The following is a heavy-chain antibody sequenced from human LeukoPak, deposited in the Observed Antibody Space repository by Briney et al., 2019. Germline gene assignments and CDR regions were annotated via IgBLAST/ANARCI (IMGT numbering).Heavy chain of an antibody. CDR2: ISYDGGNK. J-gene: IGHJ4*02. V-gene: IGHV3-30*01. D-gene: IGHD2/OR15-2a*01. CDR1: EFTFSSYA. Sequence: GGSLRLSCAASEFTFSSYAMHWVRQAPGKGLEWVALISYDGGNKYYADSVKGRFTISRDNSKNTLYLQMNSLRAEDTAVYYCAKDGVFPLSYVDYWGQGTLVTVSS. CDR3: AKDGVFPLSYVDY.